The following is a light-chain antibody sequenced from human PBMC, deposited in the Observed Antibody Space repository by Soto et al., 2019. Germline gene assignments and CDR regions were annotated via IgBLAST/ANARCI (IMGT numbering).Light chain of an antibody. CDR3: AAWDDSLNGEL. J-gene: IGLJ2*01. V-gene: IGLV1-44*01. Sequence: QSVLTQPPSASGTPGQRVTISCSGSSSNIGSNTVNWYQQLPGTAHKFLIYKNNQQPSGVPDRFSGSKSGTSASLAISGLQSEYEADYYCAAWDDSLNGELFGGGTKLTVL. CDR1: SSNIGSNT. CDR2: KNN.